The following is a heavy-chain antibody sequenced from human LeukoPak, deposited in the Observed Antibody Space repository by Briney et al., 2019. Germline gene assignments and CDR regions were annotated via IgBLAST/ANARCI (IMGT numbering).Heavy chain of an antibody. V-gene: IGHV7-4-1*02. Sequence: ASVKVSCKASGYTFTSYAMNWVRQAPGQGLEWMGWINTNTGNPTYAQGFTGRFVFSLDTSVSTAYLQISSLKAEDTAVYYCAEERTNYYGSGSYPWFDPWGQGTLVTVSS. CDR2: INTNTGNP. D-gene: IGHD3-10*01. CDR3: AEERTNYYGSGSYPWFDP. CDR1: GYTFTSYA. J-gene: IGHJ5*02.